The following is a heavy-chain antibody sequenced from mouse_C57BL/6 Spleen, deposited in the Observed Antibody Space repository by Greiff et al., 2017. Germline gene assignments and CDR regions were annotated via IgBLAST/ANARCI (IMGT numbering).Heavy chain of an antibody. D-gene: IGHD1-1*01. J-gene: IGHJ1*03. CDR2: IHPNSGST. CDR3: ANYYGSSYVSYWYFDV. Sequence: QVQLQQPGAELVKPGASVKLSCKASGYTFTSYWMHWVKQRPGQGLEWIGMIHPNSGSTNYNEKFKSKATLTVDKSSSTAYMQLSSLTSEDSAVYYCANYYGSSYVSYWYFDVWGTGTTVTVSS. V-gene: IGHV1-64*01. CDR1: GYTFTSYW.